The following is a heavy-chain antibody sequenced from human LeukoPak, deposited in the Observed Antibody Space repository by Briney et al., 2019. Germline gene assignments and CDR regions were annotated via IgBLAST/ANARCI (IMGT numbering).Heavy chain of an antibody. CDR3: ASEYNWNDN. J-gene: IGHJ5*02. CDR2: INPNSGGT. V-gene: IGHV1-2*02. Sequence: LQWMGCINPNSGGTNYAQKFQGRVTMTRDTSITTAYMELSSLRPDDTAVYYCASEYNWNDNWGQGTLVTVSS.